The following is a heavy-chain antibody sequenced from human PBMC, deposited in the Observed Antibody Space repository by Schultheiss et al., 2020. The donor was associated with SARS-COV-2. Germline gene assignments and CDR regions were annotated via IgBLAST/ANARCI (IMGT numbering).Heavy chain of an antibody. D-gene: IGHD1-26*01. CDR3: ARVPQVGAHY. Sequence: GGSLRLSCAASGFTFSSYSMNWVRQAPGKGLEWVSAISGSGGSTYYADSVKGRFTISRDNSKNSLYLQMNSLRAEDTAVYYCARVPQVGAHYWGQGTLVTVSS. J-gene: IGHJ4*02. CDR1: GFTFSSYS. V-gene: IGHV3-23*01. CDR2: ISGSGGST.